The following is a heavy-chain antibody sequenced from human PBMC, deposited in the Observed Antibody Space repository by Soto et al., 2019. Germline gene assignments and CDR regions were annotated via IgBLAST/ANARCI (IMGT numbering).Heavy chain of an antibody. CDR1: GGSINSYY. Sequence: SETLSLTCTVSGGSINSYYWSWIRQPPGKELEWIGSIYHSGSTTYNPSLKSRVTVSLDTSKNQISPKLNSVTAADTAVYYCARRNGGNGPFDYWGQGTLVTVSS. V-gene: IGHV4-59*01. CDR2: IYHSGST. D-gene: IGHD2-15*01. J-gene: IGHJ4*02. CDR3: ARRNGGNGPFDY.